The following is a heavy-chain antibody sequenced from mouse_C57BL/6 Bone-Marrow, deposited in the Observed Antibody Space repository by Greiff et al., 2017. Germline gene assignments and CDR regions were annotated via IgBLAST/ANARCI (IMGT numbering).Heavy chain of an antibody. CDR1: GFTFSDYG. CDR3: ARRDYGGAMDY. Sequence: EVHLVESGGGLVKPGGSLKLSCAASGFTFSDYGMHWVRQAPEKGLEWVAYISSGSSTIYYADTVKGRFTISRDNAKNTLFLQMTSLRSEDTAMYYCARRDYGGAMDYWGQGTSVTVSS. J-gene: IGHJ4*01. CDR2: ISSGSSTI. V-gene: IGHV5-17*01. D-gene: IGHD1-1*02.